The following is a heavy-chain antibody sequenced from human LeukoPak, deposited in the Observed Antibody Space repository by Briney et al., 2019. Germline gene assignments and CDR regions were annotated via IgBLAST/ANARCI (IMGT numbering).Heavy chain of an antibody. J-gene: IGHJ4*02. V-gene: IGHV4-39*07. D-gene: IGHD3-22*01. Sequence: PSETLSLTCTVSGGSISSSSYYWGWIRQPPGKGLEWIGSIYYSGSTYYNPSLKSRVTISVDTSKNQFSLTLSSVTAADTAVYYCARDLLYYDGGGCDYWGQGALVTVSS. CDR2: IYYSGST. CDR3: ARDLLYYDGGGCDY. CDR1: GGSISSSSYY.